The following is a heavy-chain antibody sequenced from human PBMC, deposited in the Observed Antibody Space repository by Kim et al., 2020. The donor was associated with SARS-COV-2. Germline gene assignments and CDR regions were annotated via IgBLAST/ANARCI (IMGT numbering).Heavy chain of an antibody. CDR3: ARDSYYYDSSGYYYSRWYYYGMEV. V-gene: IGHV3-33*08. D-gene: IGHD3-22*01. Sequence: GGSLRLSCAASGFTFSSYGMHWVRQAPGKGLEWVAVIWYDGSNKYYADSVKGRFTISRDNSKNTLYLQMNSLRAEDTAVYYCARDSYYYDSSGYYYSRWYYYGMEVWGQGTTVTVSS. CDR2: IWYDGSNK. CDR1: GFTFSSYG. J-gene: IGHJ6*02.